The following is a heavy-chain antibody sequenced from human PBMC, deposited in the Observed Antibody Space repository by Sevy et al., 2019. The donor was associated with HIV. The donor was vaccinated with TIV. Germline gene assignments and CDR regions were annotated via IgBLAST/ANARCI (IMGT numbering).Heavy chain of an antibody. D-gene: IGHD6-13*01. Sequence: GGSLRLSCAASGFRFSDYYMTWIRQAPGKGLEWVSCFSSGSRYTNYADSVKGRFAISRDNAENSLYLQMSSLRAEDTAVYYCARVRVVAADYYFDYWGQGTLVTVSS. J-gene: IGHJ4*02. CDR1: GFRFSDYY. CDR2: FSSGSRYT. CDR3: ARVRVVAADYYFDY. V-gene: IGHV3-11*06.